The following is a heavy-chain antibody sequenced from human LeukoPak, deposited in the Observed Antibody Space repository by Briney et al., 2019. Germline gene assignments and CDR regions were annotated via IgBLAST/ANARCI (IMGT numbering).Heavy chain of an antibody. CDR2: TYYRSKWYN. V-gene: IGHV6-1*01. Sequence: SQTLSLTFAISGDSLYSGGVAWNWVRQPPSRGLEWLGRTYYRSKWYNDYAVSVKSRITINSDTSKTQFSLQLSSVTPEDTAVYYCARGRNNAFDFWGQGTMVTVSS. CDR3: ARGRNNAFDF. CDR1: GDSLYSGGVA. J-gene: IGHJ3*01. D-gene: IGHD1/OR15-1a*01.